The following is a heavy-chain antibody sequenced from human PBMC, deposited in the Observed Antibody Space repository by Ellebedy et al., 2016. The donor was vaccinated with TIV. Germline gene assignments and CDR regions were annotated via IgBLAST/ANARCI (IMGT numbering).Heavy chain of an antibody. CDR2: ISSSSSYI. J-gene: IGHJ4*02. CDR1: GFTFSSYD. Sequence: GGSLRLSCAASGFTFSSYDMNWVRQAPGKGLEWVSSISSSSSYIYYADSVKGRFTISRDNAKNSLYLQMNSLRGEDTAVYYCARHFAYCSSTSCSHFDYWGQGTLVTVSS. CDR3: ARHFAYCSSTSCSHFDY. V-gene: IGHV3-21*01. D-gene: IGHD2-2*01.